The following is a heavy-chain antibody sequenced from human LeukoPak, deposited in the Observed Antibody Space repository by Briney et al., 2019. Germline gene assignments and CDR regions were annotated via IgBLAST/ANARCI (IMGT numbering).Heavy chain of an antibody. Sequence: SVKVSCKASCGTFSSYAISWVRQAPGQGREWMGGNIPLFGTANYAQKFQGRVTITTDEATRTDYMELSSLRSEDTAVYYCARAHRYYDFWGGYPDYWGQGPLVTVST. CDR2: NIPLFGTA. D-gene: IGHD3-3*01. J-gene: IGHJ4*02. CDR1: CGTFSSYA. CDR3: ARAHRYYDFWGGYPDY. V-gene: IGHV1-69*05.